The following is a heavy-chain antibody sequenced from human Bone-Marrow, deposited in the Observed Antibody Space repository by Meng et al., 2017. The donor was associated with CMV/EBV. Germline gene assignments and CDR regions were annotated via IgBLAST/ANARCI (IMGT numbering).Heavy chain of an antibody. CDR2: IIPVFGTA. CDR3: AREMDNSDFWSGYGYYYYGMDV. J-gene: IGHJ6*02. Sequence: SVKVSCKASGCTFSSYAISWVRQAPGQGLEWMGWIIPVFGTANYAQKFQGRVTISTDESTSTAHMELSSLRSEDTAMYYCAREMDNSDFWSGYGYYYYGMDVWGQGTTVTVSS. CDR1: GCTFSSYA. D-gene: IGHD3-3*01. V-gene: IGHV1-69*05.